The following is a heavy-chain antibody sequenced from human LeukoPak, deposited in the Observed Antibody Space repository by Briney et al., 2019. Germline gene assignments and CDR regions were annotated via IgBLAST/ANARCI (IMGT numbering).Heavy chain of an antibody. CDR3: ARGGGNIAAAVWFDP. V-gene: IGHV1-8*01. CDR1: GYTFTSYD. CDR2: MNPNSGNT. D-gene: IGHD6-13*01. J-gene: IGHJ5*02. Sequence: GASVKVSCKASGYTFTSYDINWVRQATGQGLEWMGWMNPNSGNTGYAQKFQGRVTMTRNTSISTAYMEMSSLRSEDTAVYYCARGGGNIAAAVWFDPWGQGTLVTVSS.